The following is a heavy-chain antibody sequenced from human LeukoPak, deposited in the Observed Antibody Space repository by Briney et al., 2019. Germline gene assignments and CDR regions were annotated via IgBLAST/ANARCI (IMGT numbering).Heavy chain of an antibody. Sequence: SETLSLTCAVYGGSFSGYYWSWIRQPPGKGLEWIGEINHSGSTNYNPSLKSRVTISVDTSKNQFSLKLSSVTAADTAVYYCARGAFLERGIAAASDWFDPWGQGTLVTVSS. CDR1: GGSFSGYY. J-gene: IGHJ5*02. CDR2: INHSGST. D-gene: IGHD6-13*01. CDR3: ARGAFLERGIAAASDWFDP. V-gene: IGHV4-34*01.